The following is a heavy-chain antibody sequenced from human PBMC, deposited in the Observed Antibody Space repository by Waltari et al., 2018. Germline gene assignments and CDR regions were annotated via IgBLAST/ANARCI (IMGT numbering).Heavy chain of an antibody. Sequence: QVQLVQSGAEVKKPGSSVKVSCKASGGTFSSYAISWVRQAPGQGLEWMGGISPILGIANYAQKFQGRVTITADKSTSTAYMELSSLRSEDTAVYYCARDLDGYNAYYFDYWGQGTLVTVSS. CDR2: ISPILGIA. D-gene: IGHD2-21*01. V-gene: IGHV1-69*10. J-gene: IGHJ4*02. CDR1: GGTFSSYA. CDR3: ARDLDGYNAYYFDY.